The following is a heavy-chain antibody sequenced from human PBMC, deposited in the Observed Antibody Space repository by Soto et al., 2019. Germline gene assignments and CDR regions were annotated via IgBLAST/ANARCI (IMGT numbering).Heavy chain of an antibody. V-gene: IGHV4-30-4*01. D-gene: IGHD3-22*01. J-gene: IGHJ4*02. CDR2: IYYSGST. CDR3: ARAPRGDYDSSSAGGTTLFDY. Sequence: TLSLTCTVSGGSISSGDYYWSWIRQPPGKGLEWIGYIYYSGSTYYNPSLKSRVTISVDTSKNQFSLKLSSVTAADTAVYYCARAPRGDYDSSSAGGTTLFDYWGQGTLVTVSS. CDR1: GGSISSGDYY.